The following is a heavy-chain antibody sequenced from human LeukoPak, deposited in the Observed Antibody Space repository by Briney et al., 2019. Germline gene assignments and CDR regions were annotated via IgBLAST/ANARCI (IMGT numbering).Heavy chain of an antibody. CDR3: ARSDSSSWGYYYYYYMDV. CDR1: GYSISSYY. J-gene: IGHJ6*03. V-gene: IGHV4-59*01. D-gene: IGHD6-13*01. Sequence: SESLSLSCNVSGYSISSYYMSWIRQPPGKGLEWIGYIYYGGSTNYNPSLKSRVTISVDTSKNQFALKLSSVTAADTAVYYCARSDSSSWGYYYYYYMDVWGKGTTVTVS. CDR2: IYYGGST.